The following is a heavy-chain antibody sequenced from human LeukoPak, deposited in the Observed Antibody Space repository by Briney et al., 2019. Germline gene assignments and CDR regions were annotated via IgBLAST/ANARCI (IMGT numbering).Heavy chain of an antibody. J-gene: IGHJ4*02. CDR2: ISDSGGGT. CDR3: AKLPGRAADY. V-gene: IGHV3-23*01. CDR1: GFTFNNYA. Sequence: GGSLRLSCAASGFTFNNYAMNWVRQAPGKGLEWVSGISDSGGGTYYADSVKGRFTISRDNSKNTLYLQMNSLRAEDTAVYYCAKLPGRAADYWGQGTLVTVSS.